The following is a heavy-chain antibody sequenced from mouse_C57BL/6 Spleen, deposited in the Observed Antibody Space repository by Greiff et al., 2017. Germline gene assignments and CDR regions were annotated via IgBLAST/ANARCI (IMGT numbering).Heavy chain of an antibody. CDR2: IDPSDSYT. CDR1: GYTFTSYW. D-gene: IGHD2-4*01. Sequence: VQLQQPGAELVMPGASVKLSCKASGYTFTSYWMHWVKQRPGQGLEWIGEIDPSDSYTNYNQKFKGKSTLTVDKSSSTADMQLSSLTSEDSAVYYCASLYDYDRYFDVWGTGTTVTVSS. CDR3: ASLYDYDRYFDV. V-gene: IGHV1-69*01. J-gene: IGHJ1*03.